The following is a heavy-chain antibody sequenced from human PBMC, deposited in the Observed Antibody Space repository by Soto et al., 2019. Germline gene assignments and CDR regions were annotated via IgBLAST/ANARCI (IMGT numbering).Heavy chain of an antibody. Sequence: SETLSLTCAVYGGSFSGYYWSWIRQPPGKGLEWIGEINHSGSTNYNPSLKSRVTISVDTSKNQFSLKLSSVTAADTAVYYCARGEKDGDYGMSGYAYWGQGTLVTVSS. J-gene: IGHJ4*02. V-gene: IGHV4-34*01. CDR1: GGSFSGYY. D-gene: IGHD4-17*01. CDR3: ARGEKDGDYGMSGYAY. CDR2: INHSGST.